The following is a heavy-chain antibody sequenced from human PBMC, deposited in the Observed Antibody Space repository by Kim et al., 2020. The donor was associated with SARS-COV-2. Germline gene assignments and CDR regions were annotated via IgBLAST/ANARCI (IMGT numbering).Heavy chain of an antibody. CDR3: ARGCRSSWSHFDS. V-gene: IGHV3-30-3*01. J-gene: IGHJ4*02. Sequence: GGSLRLSCAASGFTFSTHAMHWVRQAPGKGLEWVAVISYDESNKYYADSVKGRFTISRDNSKNTVYLQMDSLRPADTAVYYCARGCRSSWSHFDSWGQGT. D-gene: IGHD6-13*01. CDR1: GFTFSTHA. CDR2: ISYDESNK.